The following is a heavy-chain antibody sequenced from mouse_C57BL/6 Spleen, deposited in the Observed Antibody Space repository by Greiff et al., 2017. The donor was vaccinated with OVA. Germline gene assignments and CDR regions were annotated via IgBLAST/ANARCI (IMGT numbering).Heavy chain of an antibody. D-gene: IGHD1-1*01. CDR1: GYAFSSSW. CDR2: IYPGDGDT. J-gene: IGHJ1*03. Sequence: QVQLQQSGPELVKPGASVKISCKASGYAFSSSWMNWVKQRPGKGLEWIGRIYPGDGDTNYNGKFKGKATLTADKSSSTAYMQLSSLTSEDSAVYFCARGGYGSSWGYFDVWGTGTTVTVSS. V-gene: IGHV1-82*01. CDR3: ARGGYGSSWGYFDV.